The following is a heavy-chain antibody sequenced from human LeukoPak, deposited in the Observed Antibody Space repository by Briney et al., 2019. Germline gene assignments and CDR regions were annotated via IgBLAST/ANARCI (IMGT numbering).Heavy chain of an antibody. CDR3: ARVVAVAGSRYFDY. D-gene: IGHD6-19*01. J-gene: IGHJ4*02. CDR2: INHSGST. V-gene: IGHV4-34*01. CDR1: GGSFSGYY. Sequence: SETLSLTCAVYGGSFSGYYWSWIRQPPGKGLEWIGEINHSGSTNYNPSLKSRVTISVDTSKNQFSLKLSSVTAADTALYYCARVVAVAGSRYFDYWGQGTLVTVSS.